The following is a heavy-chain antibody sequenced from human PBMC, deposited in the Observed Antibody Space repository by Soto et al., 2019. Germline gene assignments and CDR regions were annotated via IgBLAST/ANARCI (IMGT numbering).Heavy chain of an antibody. CDR1: GYTLTELS. V-gene: IGHV1-24*01. CDR2: FDPEDGET. J-gene: IGHJ4*02. D-gene: IGHD6-19*01. CDR3: ATGFNRYSGWSYYFDY. Sequence: ASVKVSCKVSGYTLTELSMHWVRQAPGKGLEWMGGFDPEDGETIYAQKFQGRVTMTEDTSTDTAYMELSSLRSEDTAVYYCATGFNRYSGWSYYFDYWGQGTLVTVSS.